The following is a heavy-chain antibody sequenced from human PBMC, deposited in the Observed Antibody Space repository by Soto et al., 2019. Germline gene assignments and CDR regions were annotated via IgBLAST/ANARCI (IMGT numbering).Heavy chain of an antibody. D-gene: IGHD2-21*02. V-gene: IGHV1-46*01. CDR1: GYTYTSYY. J-gene: IGHJ6*02. Sequence: ASVKVSCKASGYTYTSYYMHWVRQAPGQGLEWMGIINPSGGSTSYAQKFQGRVTMTRDTSTSTVYMELSSLRSEDTAVYYCAREGYGGNSLYYYYYGMDVWGQGTTVTVSS. CDR3: AREGYGGNSLYYYYYGMDV. CDR2: INPSGGST.